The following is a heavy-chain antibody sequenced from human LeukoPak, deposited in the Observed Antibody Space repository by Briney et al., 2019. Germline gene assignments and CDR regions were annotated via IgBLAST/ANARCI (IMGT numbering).Heavy chain of an antibody. CDR1: GGSISSANW. CDR2: IYLGGKT. V-gene: IGHV4-4*02. CDR3: ARHMATPGTRGFDS. Sequence: SETLSLTCAVSGGSISSANWWSWVRQPQGKGLEWIGEIYLGGKTNYNPSLKSRVTISIDTSKNQFSLKLISVTAADTALYYCARHMATPGTRGFDSWGQGTLVTVSS. J-gene: IGHJ4*02. D-gene: IGHD5-24*01.